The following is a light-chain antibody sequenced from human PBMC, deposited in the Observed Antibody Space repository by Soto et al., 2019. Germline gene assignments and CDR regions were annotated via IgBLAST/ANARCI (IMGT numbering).Light chain of an antibody. J-gene: IGLJ1*01. CDR3: VSFTTSRSYV. CDR1: SIDFVSYNR. CDR2: EVR. V-gene: IGLV2-18*02. Sequence: QSVLTQPPSVSGSPGQSVTISCTGTSIDFVSYNRVSWYQQSPGSAPKLLIYEVRNRPSGVSNRFSGSKSGNTASLTISGLQAEDEADYYCVSFTTSRSYVFGTGTKVTVL.